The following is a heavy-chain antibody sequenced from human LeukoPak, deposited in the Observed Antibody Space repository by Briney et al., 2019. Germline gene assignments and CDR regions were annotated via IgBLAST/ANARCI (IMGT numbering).Heavy chain of an antibody. CDR1: GGSFRGSY. Sequence: SETLSLTCAVSGGSFRGSYCTWIRQPPGKGLEWIGEINHSGNTNYSLSLKSRVTISLDTSSNQLTLKLTSVTAADTAVYYCARGKLSINNYYFAMDVWGQGTTVTVSS. J-gene: IGHJ6*02. V-gene: IGHV4-34*01. CDR3: ARGKLSINNYYFAMDV. D-gene: IGHD6-6*01. CDR2: INHSGNT.